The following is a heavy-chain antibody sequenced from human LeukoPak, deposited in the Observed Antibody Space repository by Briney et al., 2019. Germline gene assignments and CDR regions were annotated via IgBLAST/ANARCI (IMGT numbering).Heavy chain of an antibody. Sequence: GESLKISFKGSGYRFTSYWIGWVRPMPGKGLEWMGIIYPGDSDTRYSPSFQGQVTISADKSMSAAYLQWSSLKASDTAMYYCARHTAVPAAIDAFDIWGQGTMVTVSS. D-gene: IGHD2-2*01. J-gene: IGHJ3*02. CDR2: IYPGDSDT. CDR1: GYRFTSYW. V-gene: IGHV5-51*01. CDR3: ARHTAVPAAIDAFDI.